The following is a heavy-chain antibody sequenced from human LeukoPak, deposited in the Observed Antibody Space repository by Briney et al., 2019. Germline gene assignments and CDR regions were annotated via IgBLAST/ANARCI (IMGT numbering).Heavy chain of an antibody. V-gene: IGHV4-39*07. CDR2: IYYSGST. D-gene: IGHD2-15*01. CDR3: ARGLVVKNAFDI. CDR1: GDSISSSSYY. J-gene: IGHJ3*02. Sequence: SSETLSLTRTVSGDSISSSSYYWGWIRQPPGKGLEWIGSIYYSGSTYYNPSLKSRVTISVDTSKNQFSLKLSSVTAADTAVYYCARGLVVKNAFDIWGQGTMVTVSS.